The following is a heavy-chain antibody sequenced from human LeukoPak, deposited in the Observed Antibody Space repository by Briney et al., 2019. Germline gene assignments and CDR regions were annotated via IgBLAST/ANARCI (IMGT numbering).Heavy chain of an antibody. V-gene: IGHV1-2*02. CDR2: INPNSGGT. CDR1: GYTFTGYY. CDR3: ARDQGYYGSGSYYKSDWFDP. Sequence: ASVKVSCKASGYTFTGYYIHWVRQAPGQGLEWMGWINPNSGGTNYAQKFQGRVTMTRDTSISTAYMELSRLRSDDTAVYYCARDQGYYGSGSYYKSDWFDPWGQGTLVTVSS. J-gene: IGHJ5*02. D-gene: IGHD3-10*01.